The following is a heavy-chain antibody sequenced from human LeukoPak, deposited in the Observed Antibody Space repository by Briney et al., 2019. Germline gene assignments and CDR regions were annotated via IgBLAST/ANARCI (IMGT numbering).Heavy chain of an antibody. CDR3: AKAAAAGTNPFDY. J-gene: IGHJ4*02. D-gene: IGHD6-13*01. CDR1: GGTFSSYA. Sequence: GASVKVSCKASGGTFSSYAMSWVRQAPGKGLEWVSAISGSGGSTYYADSVKGRFTISRDNSKNTLYLQMNSLRAEDTAVYYCAKAAAAGTNPFDYWGQGTLVTVSS. CDR2: ISGSGGST. V-gene: IGHV3-23*01.